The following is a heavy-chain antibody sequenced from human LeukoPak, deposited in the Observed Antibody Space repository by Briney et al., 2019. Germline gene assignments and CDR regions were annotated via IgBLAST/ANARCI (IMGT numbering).Heavy chain of an antibody. CDR3: ARKPLWGLSPGYFDY. J-gene: IGHJ4*02. CDR2: INPNSGGT. CDR1: GYTFTGYY. D-gene: IGHD1-26*01. Sequence: ASVKVSCKASGYTFTGYYMHWVRQAPGQGLEWMGWINPNSGGTNYAQKFQGRVTMTRDTSISTAYMELSRLRSDDTAVYYCARKPLWGLSPGYFDYWGQGTLVTVSS. V-gene: IGHV1-2*02.